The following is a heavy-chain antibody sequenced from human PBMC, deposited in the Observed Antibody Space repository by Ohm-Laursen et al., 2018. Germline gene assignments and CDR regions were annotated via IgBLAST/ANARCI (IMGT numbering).Heavy chain of an antibody. Sequence: SVKVSCKVSGYTFTHDYIHWVRQAPGQGLEWIGIIRFGSGSTTYTQKIQDRVTMTRDTSTSTVYMEVSSLRSEDTAMYYCARDGGNWNFDFWGQGTLVAVSS. J-gene: IGHJ4*02. CDR3: ARDGGNWNFDF. D-gene: IGHD1-1*01. V-gene: IGHV1-46*01. CDR2: IRFGSGST. CDR1: GYTFTHDY.